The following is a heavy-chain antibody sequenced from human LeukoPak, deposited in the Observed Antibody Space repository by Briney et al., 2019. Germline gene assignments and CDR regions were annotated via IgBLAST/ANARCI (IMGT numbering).Heavy chain of an antibody. CDR1: GSTFSSYA. V-gene: IGHV3-30*04. Sequence: SGRSLRLSCAASGSTFSSYAMHWVRQAPGKGLEWVAVISYDGSNKYYADSVKGRFTISRDNSKNTLYLQMNSLRAEDTAVYYCEGVRGVRGFCFDYWGQGTLVTVSS. J-gene: IGHJ4*02. CDR3: EGVRGVRGFCFDY. CDR2: ISYDGSNK. D-gene: IGHD3-10*01.